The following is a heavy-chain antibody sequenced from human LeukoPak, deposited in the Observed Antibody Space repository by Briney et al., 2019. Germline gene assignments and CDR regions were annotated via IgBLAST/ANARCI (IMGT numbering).Heavy chain of an antibody. CDR3: ARDYYDSRGEAFDI. CDR2: IFYVGST. Sequence: SETLSLTCTVAGDSIGSHYWSWIRQPPGKGLEWIGYIFYVGSTNYNPSLKSRVTISVDTSKNQFSLKLNSVTAADTALYYCARDYYDSRGEAFDIWGQGTMVTVSS. J-gene: IGHJ3*02. D-gene: IGHD3-22*01. CDR1: GDSIGSHY. V-gene: IGHV4-59*11.